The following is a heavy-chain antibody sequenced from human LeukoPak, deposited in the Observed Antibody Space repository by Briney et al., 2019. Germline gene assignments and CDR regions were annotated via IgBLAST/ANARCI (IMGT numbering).Heavy chain of an antibody. Sequence: GGSLRLSCGAPGIRFSDYYMSWIRQAPGKGPEWLSYISNSGSSIYYADSVKGRFTVSRDNAKNSLYLQMNSLRAEDTAVYYCARAHGLTNWFDPWGQGTLVTVSS. V-gene: IGHV3-11*01. CDR1: GIRFSDYY. CDR3: ARAHGLTNWFDP. J-gene: IGHJ5*02. CDR2: ISNSGSSI. D-gene: IGHD5-24*01.